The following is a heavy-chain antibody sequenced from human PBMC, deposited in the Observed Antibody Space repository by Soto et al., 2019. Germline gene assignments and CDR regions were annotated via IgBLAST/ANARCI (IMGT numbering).Heavy chain of an antibody. V-gene: IGHV4-59*01. CDR1: GGSISSYY. D-gene: IGHD3-22*01. Sequence: SETLSLTCTVSGGSISSYYWSWIRQPPGKGLEWIGFIYYSGSTNYNPSFKSRVTISVDTSKNQFSLKLSSVTAADTAVYYCARGKEDYDSSGYYDYWGQGTLVTVSS. CDR3: ARGKEDYDSSGYYDY. CDR2: IYYSGST. J-gene: IGHJ4*02.